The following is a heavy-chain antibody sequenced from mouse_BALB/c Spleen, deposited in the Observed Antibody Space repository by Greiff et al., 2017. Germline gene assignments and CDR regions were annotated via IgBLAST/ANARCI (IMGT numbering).Heavy chain of an antibody. V-gene: IGHV5-6-3*01. CDR3: ARKYYYGEAWFAY. CDR1: GFTFSSYG. J-gene: IGHJ3*01. Sequence: EVMLVESGGGLVQPGGSLKLSCAASGFTFSSYGMSWVRQTPDKRLELVATINSNGGSTYYPDSVKGRFTISRDNAKNTLYLQMSSLKSEDTAMYYCARKYYYGEAWFAYWGQGTLVTVSA. D-gene: IGHD1-1*01. CDR2: INSNGGST.